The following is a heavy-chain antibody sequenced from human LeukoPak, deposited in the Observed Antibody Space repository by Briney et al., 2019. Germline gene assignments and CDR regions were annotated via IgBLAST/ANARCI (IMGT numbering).Heavy chain of an antibody. V-gene: IGHV1-69*04. CDR3: ARLAYGANYIDY. CDR2: IIPILGIA. Sequence: SVKVSCKASGGTFSSYAISWVRQAPGQGLEWMGRIIPILGIANYAQKFQGRVTITADKSTSTAYMELSSLRSEDTAVYYCARLAYGANYIDYWGQGTLVTVSS. CDR1: GGTFSSYA. J-gene: IGHJ4*02. D-gene: IGHD4-17*01.